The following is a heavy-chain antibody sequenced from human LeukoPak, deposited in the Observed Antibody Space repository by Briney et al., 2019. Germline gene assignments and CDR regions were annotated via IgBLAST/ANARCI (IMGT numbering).Heavy chain of an antibody. J-gene: IGHJ4*02. Sequence: SETLSLTCPVSGASISSYHWSWNRQPAGKGLEWIGRFHISGSTNYNPSLKSRVTMSIDTSKNQFSLRLTSVTAADTAVYYCARDGLYSYGYSYFDYWGQGTLVTVFS. CDR3: ARDGLYSYGYSYFDY. D-gene: IGHD5-18*01. CDR2: FHISGST. V-gene: IGHV4-4*07. CDR1: GASISSYH.